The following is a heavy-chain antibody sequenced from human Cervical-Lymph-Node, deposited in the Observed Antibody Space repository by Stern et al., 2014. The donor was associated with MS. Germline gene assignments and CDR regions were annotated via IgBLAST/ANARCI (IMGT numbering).Heavy chain of an antibody. CDR2: IWYDGSNK. D-gene: IGHD3-22*01. V-gene: IGHV3-33*01. CDR3: ARSPFDSSGYFRY. Sequence: VQLVESGGGVVQPGRSLRLSCAASGFTFSSYGMHWVRQAPGKGLEWVAVIWYDGSNKYYADSVKGRFTISRDNSKNTLYLQMNSLRAEDTAVYYCARSPFDSSGYFRYWGQGTLVTVSS. CDR1: GFTFSSYG. J-gene: IGHJ4*02.